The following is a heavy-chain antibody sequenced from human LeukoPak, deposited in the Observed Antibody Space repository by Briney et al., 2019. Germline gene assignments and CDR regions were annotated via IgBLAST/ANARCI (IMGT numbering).Heavy chain of an antibody. CDR3: ARGYYDFWSGDPGTFDY. CDR2: ISSSSSYI. Sequence: KTGGSLRLSCAASGFTFSSYSMNWVRQAPGKGLEWVSSISSSSSYIYYADSVKGRFTISRDNAKNSLYLQMNSLRAEDTAVYYCARGYYDFWSGDPGTFDYWGQGTLVTVSS. J-gene: IGHJ4*02. CDR1: GFTFSSYS. V-gene: IGHV3-21*01. D-gene: IGHD3-3*01.